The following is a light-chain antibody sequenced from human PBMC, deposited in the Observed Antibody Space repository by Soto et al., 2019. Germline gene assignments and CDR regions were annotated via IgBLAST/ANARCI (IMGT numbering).Light chain of an antibody. CDR3: CSSAGGFTWV. V-gene: IGLV2-11*01. Sequence: QSALTQPRSVSGSPGQSVTISCTGTSSDVVSWYQQHPGKAPKLIIYYVSQRPSGVPDRFSGSKSGNTASLTISGLQAEDDADYYCCSSAGGFTWVFGGGTKLTVL. J-gene: IGLJ3*02. CDR2: YVS. CDR1: SSDV.